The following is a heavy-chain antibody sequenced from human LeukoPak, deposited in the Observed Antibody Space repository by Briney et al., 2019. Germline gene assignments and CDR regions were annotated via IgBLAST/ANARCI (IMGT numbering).Heavy chain of an antibody. CDR3: AKALISMVRGVIINSHYYYYMDV. D-gene: IGHD3-10*01. J-gene: IGHJ6*03. CDR2: INSDGSST. Sequence: GGSLRLSCAASGFTFSSYWMHWVRQAPGKGLVWVSRINSDGSSTSYADSVKGRFTISRDNAKNTLYLQMNSLRAEDTAVYYCAKALISMVRGVIINSHYYYYMDVWGKGTTVTVSS. V-gene: IGHV3-74*01. CDR1: GFTFSSYW.